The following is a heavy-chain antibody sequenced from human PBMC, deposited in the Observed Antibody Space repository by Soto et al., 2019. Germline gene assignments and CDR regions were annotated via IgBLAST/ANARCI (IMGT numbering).Heavy chain of an antibody. V-gene: IGHV3-23*01. J-gene: IGHJ6*02. D-gene: IGHD5-18*01. CDR3: AKGGYSYGYDYYYYGMDV. CDR1: GFTFSSYA. Sequence: GGSLRLSCAASGFTFSSYAMSWVRQAPGKGLEWVSAISGSGGSTYYADSVKGRFTISRDNSKNTLYLQMNSLRAEDTAVYYCAKGGYSYGYDYYYYGMDVWGQGTTVTVSS. CDR2: ISGSGGST.